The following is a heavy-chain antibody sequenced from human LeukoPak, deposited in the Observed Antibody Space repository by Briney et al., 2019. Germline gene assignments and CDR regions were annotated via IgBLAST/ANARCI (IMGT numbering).Heavy chain of an antibody. J-gene: IGHJ5*02. Sequence: GASVKVSCKASGYTFTSYGISWVRQAPGQXLEWMGWISAYNGNTNYAQKLQGRVTMTTDTSTSTAYMELRSLRSDDTAVYYCARDLSPGIAVAPRWFDPWGQGTLVTVSS. CDR1: GYTFTSYG. CDR2: ISAYNGNT. CDR3: ARDLSPGIAVAPRWFDP. D-gene: IGHD6-19*01. V-gene: IGHV1-18*01.